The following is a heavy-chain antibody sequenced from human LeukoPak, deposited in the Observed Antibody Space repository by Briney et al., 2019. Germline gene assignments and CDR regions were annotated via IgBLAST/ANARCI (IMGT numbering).Heavy chain of an antibody. CDR1: GXTFSNFA. CDR3: LKAAGYDFWSGYYLFDY. V-gene: IGHV3-23*01. Sequence: GGSLTLSCAASGXTFSNFAMSWVRQAPGKGPEWLWAISISGYTKYYADSVKGRFTVSRDNDTNTLYLQMSSLRAADAAVYYCLKAAGYDFWSGYYLFDYWGQGTLVTVSS. J-gene: IGHJ4*02. CDR2: ISISGYTK. D-gene: IGHD3-3*01.